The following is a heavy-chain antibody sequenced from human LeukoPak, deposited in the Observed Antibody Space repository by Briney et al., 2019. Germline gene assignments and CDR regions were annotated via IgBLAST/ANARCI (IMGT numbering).Heavy chain of an antibody. V-gene: IGHV3-74*01. D-gene: IGHD6-19*01. CDR3: ARGLRIAVTKHFNWFDP. CDR2: INSDGSST. CDR1: GFTFSSYW. J-gene: IGHJ5*02. Sequence: PGGSLRLSCAASGFTFSSYWMHWVRQAPGKGLVWVSRINSDGSSTSYADSVKGRFTISRDNAKNTLYLQMNSLRAEDTAVYYCARGLRIAVTKHFNWFDPWGQGTLVTISS.